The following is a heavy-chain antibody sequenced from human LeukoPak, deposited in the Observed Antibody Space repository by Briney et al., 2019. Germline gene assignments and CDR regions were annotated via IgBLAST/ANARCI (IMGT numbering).Heavy chain of an antibody. CDR3: TTDPGTYDILTGYYKGGYFDH. D-gene: IGHD3-9*01. J-gene: IGHJ4*02. CDR2: IWYDGSNK. V-gene: IGHV3-33*01. CDR1: GFTFSTSG. Sequence: PGGSLRLSCAASGFTFSTSGMHWVRQAPGKGLEWVAVIWYDGSNKHYAESVKGRFSISRDNSKSTLYLQMNSLRAEDTAVYYCTTDPGTYDILTGYYKGGYFDHWGQGTLVTVSS.